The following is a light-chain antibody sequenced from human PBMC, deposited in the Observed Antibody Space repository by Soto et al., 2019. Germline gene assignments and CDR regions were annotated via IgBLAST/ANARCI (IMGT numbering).Light chain of an antibody. V-gene: IGKV3-20*01. Sequence: EIVLTQSPATLSLSPGERATLSCRASQSVSSYLAWYQQKPGQAPRLLIYDASNRATGIPARFSGSGSGTDFTLTISGLEPEDFAVYYCQQYGSSPGTFGQGTKVAIK. CDR1: QSVSSY. CDR3: QQYGSSPGT. CDR2: DAS. J-gene: IGKJ1*01.